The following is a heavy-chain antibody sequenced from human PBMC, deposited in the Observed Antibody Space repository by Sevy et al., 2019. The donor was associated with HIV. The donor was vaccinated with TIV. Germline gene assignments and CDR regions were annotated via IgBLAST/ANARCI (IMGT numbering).Heavy chain of an antibody. CDR1: GYTFTSYA. CDR2: INTNTGNP. Sequence: ASVKVSCKASGYTFTSYAMNWVRQAPGQGLEWMGWINTNTGNPTYAQGFTGRFVFSLDTSVSTAYLQIRSLKAEDTAVYYCAGASNRYKFQTGYYYGMDVWGQGTTVTVSS. D-gene: IGHD1-1*01. CDR3: AGASNRYKFQTGYYYGMDV. V-gene: IGHV7-4-1*01. J-gene: IGHJ6*02.